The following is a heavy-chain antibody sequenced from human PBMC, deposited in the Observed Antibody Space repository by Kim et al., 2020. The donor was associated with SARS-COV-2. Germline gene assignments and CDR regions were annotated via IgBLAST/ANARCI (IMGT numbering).Heavy chain of an antibody. CDR1: GFTFSSYG. D-gene: IGHD2-21*02. Sequence: GGSLRLSCAASGFTFSSYGMHWVRQAPGKGLEWVAVIWYDGSNKYYADSVKGRFTISRDNSKNTLYLQMNSLRAEDTAVYYCAREVLVVTAILGRGEYYYGMDVWGQGTTVTVSS. CDR3: AREVLVVTAILGRGEYYYGMDV. CDR2: IWYDGSNK. J-gene: IGHJ6*02. V-gene: IGHV3-33*01.